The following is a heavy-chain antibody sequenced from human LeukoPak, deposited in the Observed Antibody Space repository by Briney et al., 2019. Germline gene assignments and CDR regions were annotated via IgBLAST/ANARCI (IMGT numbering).Heavy chain of an antibody. Sequence: GGSLRLSCAASGFTFSDYYMSWIRQAPGKGLEWVSYISSSGSTIYYADSVKGRFTISRDNAKNSLYLQMNSPRAEDTAVYYCARDGYSDSSGYSHDAFDIWGQGTMVTVSS. J-gene: IGHJ3*02. CDR3: ARDGYSDSSGYSHDAFDI. D-gene: IGHD3-22*01. V-gene: IGHV3-11*01. CDR1: GFTFSDYY. CDR2: ISSSGSTI.